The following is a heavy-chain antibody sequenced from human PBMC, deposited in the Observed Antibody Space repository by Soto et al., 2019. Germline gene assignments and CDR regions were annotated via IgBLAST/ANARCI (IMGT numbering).Heavy chain of an antibody. CDR2: IYYTGTT. CDR1: GGSISNSY. V-gene: IGHV4-59*01. CDR3: PRGALSCLDP. J-gene: IGHJ5*02. Sequence: PSETLSLTCTVSGGSISNSYWTWIRQPPGKGLEWIGYIYYTGTTSYNPSLKSRVTISVPTSKNQFSLRLKAVTAADTALYYCPRGALSCLDPWGQGTLVTVSS.